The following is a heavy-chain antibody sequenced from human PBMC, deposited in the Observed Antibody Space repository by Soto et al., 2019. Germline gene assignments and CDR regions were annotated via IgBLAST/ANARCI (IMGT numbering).Heavy chain of an antibody. D-gene: IGHD1-7*01. CDR3: ATSAPLSWNSAYGMDV. CDR1: GDSLSTYY. Sequence: SETLSLTCTVSGDSLSTYYWTWIRQPPGKTLEWIGFISYSGSTTYNPSLKSRVTISVDTSKNQFSLKVTSVTPADTAVYFCATSAPLSWNSAYGMDVWGQGTTVTVSS. V-gene: IGHV4-59*01. J-gene: IGHJ6*02. CDR2: ISYSGST.